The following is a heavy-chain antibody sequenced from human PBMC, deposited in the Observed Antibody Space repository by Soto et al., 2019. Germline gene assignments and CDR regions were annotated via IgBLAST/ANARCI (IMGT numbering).Heavy chain of an antibody. D-gene: IGHD3-3*01. CDR2: IYYSGST. Sequence: SETLSLTCTVSGGSISSSSYYWGWIRQPPGKGLEWIGSIYYSGSTYYNPSLKSRVTISVDTSKNQFSLKLSSVAAADTAVYYCASFTIFGVVIYAFDIWGQGTMVTVSS. J-gene: IGHJ3*02. V-gene: IGHV4-39*01. CDR1: GGSISSSSYY. CDR3: ASFTIFGVVIYAFDI.